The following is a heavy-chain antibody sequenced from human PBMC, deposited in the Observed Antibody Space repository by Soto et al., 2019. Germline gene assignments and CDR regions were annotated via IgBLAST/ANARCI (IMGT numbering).Heavy chain of an antibody. Sequence: SETLSLTCTVSGGSLSSYYWSWIRQPPGKGLEWIGYIYYSGSTNYNPSLKSRVTISVDTSKNQFSLKLSSVTAADTAVYYCARADDYSNYRWFDPWGQGTLVTVSS. CDR1: GGSLSSYY. J-gene: IGHJ5*02. CDR3: ARADDYSNYRWFDP. D-gene: IGHD4-4*01. CDR2: IYYSGST. V-gene: IGHV4-59*01.